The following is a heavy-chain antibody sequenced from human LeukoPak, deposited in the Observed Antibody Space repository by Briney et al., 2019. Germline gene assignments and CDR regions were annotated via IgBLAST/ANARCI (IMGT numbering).Heavy chain of an antibody. CDR1: GGTFSIYA. CDR3: ARERDTAIIDY. Sequence: GASVKVSCTASGGTFSIYAISWVRPAPGQGLEWMGGIIPIFGTANYAQKFQGRVTITADESTSTAYMELSSLRSEDTAVYYCARERDTAIIDYWGQGTLVTVSS. D-gene: IGHD5-18*01. J-gene: IGHJ4*02. V-gene: IGHV1-69*13. CDR2: IIPIFGTA.